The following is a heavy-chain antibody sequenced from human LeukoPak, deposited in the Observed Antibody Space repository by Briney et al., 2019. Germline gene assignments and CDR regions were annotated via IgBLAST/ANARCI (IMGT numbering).Heavy chain of an antibody. CDR3: ARGAMLRIPRNPDFDY. D-gene: IGHD5-12*01. Sequence: GGSLRLSCAASGFTFSSYGMHWVRQAPGKGLEWVAVIWYDGSNKYYADSVKGRFTISRDNSKNTLYLQMNSLSAEDTAVYYCARGAMLRIPRNPDFDYWGQGTLVTVSS. J-gene: IGHJ4*02. CDR1: GFTFSSYG. CDR2: IWYDGSNK. V-gene: IGHV3-33*01.